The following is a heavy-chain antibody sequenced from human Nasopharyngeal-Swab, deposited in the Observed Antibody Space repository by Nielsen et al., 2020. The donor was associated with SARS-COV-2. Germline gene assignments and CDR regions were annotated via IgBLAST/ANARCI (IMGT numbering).Heavy chain of an antibody. V-gene: IGHV1-3*01. CDR2: INAGNGNT. CDR3: ARSTYYYDSSGYSFDY. CDR1: GWSVTSYA. J-gene: IGHJ4*02. D-gene: IGHD3-22*01. Sequence: SVRVYCMGSGWSVTSYAMHWVRQAPGQRLEWMGWINAGNGNTKHSQKFQGRVTITRDTSASTAYMELSSLRSEDTAVYYCARSTYYYDSSGYSFDYWGQGTLVTVSS.